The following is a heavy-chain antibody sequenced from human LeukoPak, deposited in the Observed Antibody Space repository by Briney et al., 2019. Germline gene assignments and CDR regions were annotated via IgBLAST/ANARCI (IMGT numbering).Heavy chain of an antibody. CDR1: GFLFRSYA. D-gene: IGHD5-18*01. Sequence: PGGPLRFSCAPSGFLFRSYAMTWVGQAPGKGLQWVAAISPSGDTTYYADSVRGRFTVSSDNSNDILFLQVNNLRAEDTAVYFCTRDPGGGYSPTWYEGLFKYWGQGTLLSVYS. CDR2: ISPSGDTT. V-gene: IGHV3-23*01. J-gene: IGHJ4*02. CDR3: TRDPGGGYSPTWYEGLFKY.